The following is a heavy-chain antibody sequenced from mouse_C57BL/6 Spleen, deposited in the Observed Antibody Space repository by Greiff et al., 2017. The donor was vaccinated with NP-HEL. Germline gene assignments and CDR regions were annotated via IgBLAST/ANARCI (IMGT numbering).Heavy chain of an antibody. CDR1: GYSITSGYY. D-gene: IGHD1-1*01. J-gene: IGHJ4*01. CDR2: ISYDGSN. Sequence: VQLKESGPGLVKPSQSLSLTCSVTGYSITSGYYWNWIRQFPGNKLEWMGYISYDGSNNYNPSLKNRISITRDTSKNQFFLKLNSVTTEDTATYYCARGYYGSSYAMDYWGQGTSVTGSS. V-gene: IGHV3-6*01. CDR3: ARGYYGSSYAMDY.